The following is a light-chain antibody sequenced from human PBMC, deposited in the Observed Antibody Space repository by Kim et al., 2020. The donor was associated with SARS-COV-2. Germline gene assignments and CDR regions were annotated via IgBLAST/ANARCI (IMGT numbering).Light chain of an antibody. J-gene: IGKJ1*01. Sequence: ASVGDRVTITCRASQDISNYLAWFQLKPGKAPKLRIYAESAVQPGVPSRFSGSGSGTDFTLTVTSLQPEDVATYFCQKCDSAPWTFGQGTKVDIK. CDR2: AES. CDR3: QKCDSAPWT. CDR1: QDISNY. V-gene: IGKV1-27*01.